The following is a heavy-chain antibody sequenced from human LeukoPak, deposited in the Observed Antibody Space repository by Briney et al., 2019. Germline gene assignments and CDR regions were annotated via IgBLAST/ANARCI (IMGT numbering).Heavy chain of an antibody. CDR1: GGSFSGYY. CDR3: ARSHSSSWYRVSSMAFDI. J-gene: IGHJ3*02. Sequence: SETLSLTCAVYGGSFSGYYWSWIRQPPGKGLEWIGEINHSGSTNYNPSLKSRVTISVDTSKNQFSLKLSSVTAADTAVYYCARSHSSSWYRVSSMAFDIWGQGTMVTVSS. V-gene: IGHV4-34*01. CDR2: INHSGST. D-gene: IGHD6-13*01.